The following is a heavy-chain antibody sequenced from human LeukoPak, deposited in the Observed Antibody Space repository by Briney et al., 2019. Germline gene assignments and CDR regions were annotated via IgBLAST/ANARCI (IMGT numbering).Heavy chain of an antibody. D-gene: IGHD5-18*01. CDR1: GYTFTSYY. CDR3: ARDPSVSGYSFGYFDY. J-gene: IGHJ4*02. Sequence: GASVKVSCKASGYTFTSYYMHWVQQAPGQGLEWMGIINPSGGTTSYAQKFQGRVTMTRDTSTSTVYMELSSLRSEDTAVYYCARDPSVSGYSFGYFDYWGQGTLVTVSS. V-gene: IGHV1-46*01. CDR2: INPSGGTT.